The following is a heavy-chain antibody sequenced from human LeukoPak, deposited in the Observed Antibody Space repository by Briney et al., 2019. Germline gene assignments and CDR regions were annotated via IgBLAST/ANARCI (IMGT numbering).Heavy chain of an antibody. V-gene: IGHV4-59*01. CDR3: ARFPQGGYNYFDY. CDR2: IYYSGTT. D-gene: IGHD5-24*01. J-gene: IGHJ4*02. Sequence: SETLSLTCTVSGGSISSYYWNWIRQPPGKGLEWIGYIYYSGTTNYNPSLKRRVPISVDTSKNQFSLKLSSVTAADTAVYYCARFPQGGYNYFDYWGQGTLVTVSS. CDR1: GGSISSYY.